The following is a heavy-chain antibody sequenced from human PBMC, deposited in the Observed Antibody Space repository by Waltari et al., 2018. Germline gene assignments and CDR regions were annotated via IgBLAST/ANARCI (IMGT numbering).Heavy chain of an antibody. V-gene: IGHV4-39*07. D-gene: IGHD6-19*01. J-gene: IGHJ5*02. CDR2: IYYSGST. CDR3: ARISVAGSSGFDP. CDR1: GCSISSSSYY. Sequence: QLQLQESGPGLVKPSETLSLTCTVSGCSISSSSYYWGWIRQPPGKGLEWIGSIYYSGSTYYNPALKSRVTISVDTSKNQFSLKLSSVTAADTAVYYCARISVAGSSGFDPWGQGTLVTVSS.